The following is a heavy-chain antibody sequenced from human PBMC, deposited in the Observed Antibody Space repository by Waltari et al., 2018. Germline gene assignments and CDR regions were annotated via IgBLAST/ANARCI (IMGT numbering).Heavy chain of an antibody. CDR3: AMTGRLGTGLPWD. Sequence: EVQLVESGGGLVEPGGSLRLSCEASGLAFSDYWVSWVRQAAGKGREWVAKIKQDGSETFYVESVKGRFTISRDNAKNLLYLQMNSLRVEDTAVYFCAMTGRLGTGLPWDWGQGTLVTVSS. V-gene: IGHV3-7*01. CDR1: GLAFSDYW. J-gene: IGHJ4*02. D-gene: IGHD3-9*01. CDR2: IKQDGSET.